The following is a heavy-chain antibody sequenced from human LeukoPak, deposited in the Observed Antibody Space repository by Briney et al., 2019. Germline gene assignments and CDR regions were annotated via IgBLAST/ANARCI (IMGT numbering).Heavy chain of an antibody. J-gene: IGHJ3*02. Sequence: GGSLRLSCAASGFTVSSNYMSWVRQAPGKGLEWVSVIYSGGSTYYADSVKGRFTISRDNSKNTLYLQMNSLRAEDTAVYYCSLLLAYCGGDCPPDAFDIWGQGTMVTVSS. D-gene: IGHD2-21*02. CDR3: SLLLAYCGGDCPPDAFDI. CDR2: IYSGGST. V-gene: IGHV3-53*01. CDR1: GFTVSSNY.